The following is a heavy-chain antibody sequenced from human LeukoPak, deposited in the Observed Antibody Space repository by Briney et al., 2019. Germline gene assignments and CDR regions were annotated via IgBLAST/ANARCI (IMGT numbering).Heavy chain of an antibody. CDR1: GGTFSSYA. CDR2: IIPILGIA. J-gene: IGHJ6*02. V-gene: IGHV1-69*04. D-gene: IGHD3-3*01. CDR3: ARGAIFGVTPRGYGMDV. Sequence: ASVKVSCKASGGTFSSYAISWVRQAPGQGLEWMGRIIPILGIANYAQKFQGRVTMTRDTSTATLYMELNSLRSEDTAVYYCARGAIFGVTPRGYGMDVWGQGTTVTVSS.